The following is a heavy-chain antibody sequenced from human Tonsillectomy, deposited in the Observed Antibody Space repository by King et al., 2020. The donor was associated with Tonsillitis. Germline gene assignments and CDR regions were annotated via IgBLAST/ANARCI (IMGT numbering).Heavy chain of an antibody. V-gene: IGHV3-30*18. CDR2: ISYDASNK. Sequence: VQLVESGGGVVQPGRSLRLSCAASGFTFSNYGMHWVRQAPGKGLEWVAVISYDASNKYYADSVKGRFTISRDNSKNTLPLQMSTLRAEDTALYYCAKRVCSEGGDCYPHFSGQGTLVTVSS. D-gene: IGHD2-21*01. CDR3: AKRVCSEGGDCYPHF. J-gene: IGHJ4*02. CDR1: GFTFSNYG.